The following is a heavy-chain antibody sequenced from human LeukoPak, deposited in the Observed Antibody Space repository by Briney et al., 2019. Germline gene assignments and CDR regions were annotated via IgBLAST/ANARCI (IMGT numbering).Heavy chain of an antibody. J-gene: IGHJ4*02. CDR2: INHSGST. D-gene: IGHD1-1*01. Sequence: SETLSLTCAVYGGSFSGYYWSWIRQPPGKGLEWIGEINHSGSTNYNPSLKSRVTMSVDTSKNQFSLKLSSVTAADTAVYYCARGHDLFYYWGQGTLVTVSS. V-gene: IGHV4-34*01. CDR3: ARGHDLFYY. CDR1: GGSFSGYY.